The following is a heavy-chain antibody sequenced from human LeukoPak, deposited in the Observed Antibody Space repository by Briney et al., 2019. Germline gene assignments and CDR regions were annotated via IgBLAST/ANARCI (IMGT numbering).Heavy chain of an antibody. D-gene: IGHD6-19*01. CDR2: INSDGSST. CDR1: GFTLSSYW. V-gene: IGHV3-74*01. J-gene: IGHJ4*02. Sequence: GGSLRLSCAASGFTLSSYWMHWVRQAPGKWLVWVSRINSDGSSTSYADSVKGRFTISRDNAKNTLYLQMNSLRAEDTAVYYCAGRGAVAGTEDYWGQGTLVTVSS. CDR3: AGRGAVAGTEDY.